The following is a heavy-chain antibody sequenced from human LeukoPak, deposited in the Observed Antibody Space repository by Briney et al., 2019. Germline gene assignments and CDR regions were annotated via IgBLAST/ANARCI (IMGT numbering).Heavy chain of an antibody. CDR3: ARGMYYYDRSGYEDAFDI. CDR2: INPNSGGT. J-gene: IGHJ3*02. CDR1: GYTFTGYY. D-gene: IGHD3-22*01. Sequence: ASVKVPCKASGYTFTGYYMHWVRQAPGQGLEWMGWINPNSGGTNYAQKFQGRVTMTRDTSISTAYMELSRLRSDDTAVYYCARGMYYYDRSGYEDAFDIWGQGTMVTVSS. V-gene: IGHV1-2*02.